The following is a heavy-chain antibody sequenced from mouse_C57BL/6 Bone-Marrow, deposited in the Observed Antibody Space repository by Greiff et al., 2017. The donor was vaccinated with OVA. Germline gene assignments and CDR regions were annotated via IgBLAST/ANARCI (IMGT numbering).Heavy chain of an antibody. Sequence: EVNLVESGPVLVKPGASVKMSCKASGYTFTDYYMNWVKQSHGKSLEWIGVINPYNGGTSYTQKFKGKATLTVDKSSSTAYMELNSLTSEDSAVYYCARFYYYGSSYVDCDVWGTGTTVTVSS. CDR1: GYTFTDYY. J-gene: IGHJ1*03. D-gene: IGHD1-1*01. V-gene: IGHV1-19*01. CDR2: INPYNGGT. CDR3: ARFYYYGSSYVDCDV.